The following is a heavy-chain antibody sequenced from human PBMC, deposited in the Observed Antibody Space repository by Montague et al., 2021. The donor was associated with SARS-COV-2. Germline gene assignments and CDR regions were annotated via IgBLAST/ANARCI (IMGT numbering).Heavy chain of an antibody. D-gene: IGHD5-18*01. CDR1: GFTFSSYA. CDR3: ARDLSGYSYGFDY. CDR2: ISYDGSNK. Sequence: LSLSLAASGFTFSSYAMHWVRQAPGKGLEWVAVISYDGSNKYHADSVKGRFTISRDNSKNTLYLQMNSLRAEDTAVYYCARDLSGYSYGFDYWGQGTLVTVSS. J-gene: IGHJ4*02. V-gene: IGHV3-30-3*01.